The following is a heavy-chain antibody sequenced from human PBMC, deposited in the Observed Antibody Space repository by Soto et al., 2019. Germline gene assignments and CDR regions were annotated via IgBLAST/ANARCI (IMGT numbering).Heavy chain of an antibody. CDR1: GLTFSSSA. V-gene: IGHV3-23*01. Sequence: GGSMRLSCAASGLTFSSSAMSWVRKVPGKGLEWVSAISGSAGNIYYADSVKGRFTISRDNSKNTLYLQMNSLRAEDTAVYYCASNMVFGEYVMDVWGQGTTVTVSS. CDR2: ISGSAGNI. CDR3: ASNMVFGEYVMDV. D-gene: IGHD3-10*02. J-gene: IGHJ6*02.